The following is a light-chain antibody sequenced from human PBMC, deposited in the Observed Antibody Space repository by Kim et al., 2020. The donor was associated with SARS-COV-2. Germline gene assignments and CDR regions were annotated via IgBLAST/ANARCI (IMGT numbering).Light chain of an antibody. Sequence: SAGERGTPSCRASASVRTNIAWYQHRPGQAHRLLIYGAATRATDVAARVSGSGCESEITLTISSLKSEDLAVDDCQQYKDRTLLTFGGGTKVDIK. CDR3: QQYKDRTLLT. CDR1: ASVRTN. V-gene: IGKV3-15*01. J-gene: IGKJ4*01. CDR2: GAA.